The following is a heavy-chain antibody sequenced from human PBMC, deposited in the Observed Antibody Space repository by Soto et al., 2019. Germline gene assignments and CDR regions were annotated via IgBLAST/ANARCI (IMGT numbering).Heavy chain of an antibody. CDR2: IHSSGKS. CDR3: ARDDPFDP. Sequence: QVRLQESGPQLVKPSATLSLTCTVSGGAFRSYFWSWIRQPPGKGLEWIGNIHSSGKSNYNPSFKSRVSMSIDPSKNRFSVRLTSVTAADTAVYYCARDDPFDPWGQGMRVTVSS. J-gene: IGHJ5*02. V-gene: IGHV4-59*01. CDR1: GGAFRSYF.